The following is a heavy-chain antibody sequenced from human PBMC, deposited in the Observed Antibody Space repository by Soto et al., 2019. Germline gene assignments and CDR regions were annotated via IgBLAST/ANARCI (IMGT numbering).Heavy chain of an antibody. CDR3: ARDLAYCASGSCYAKWGS. Sequence: PSETLSLTCTVPGGSISGDDYFWSWIRQSPGKGLEWVGFIYYSGTYYNPSLKSRVSMSVDTSKNQFSLNLSSVTAADTAVYYCARDLAYCASGSCYAKWGSWGQGTLVTV. CDR2: IYYSGT. V-gene: IGHV4-30-4*01. D-gene: IGHD2-15*01. J-gene: IGHJ5*02. CDR1: GGSISGDDYF.